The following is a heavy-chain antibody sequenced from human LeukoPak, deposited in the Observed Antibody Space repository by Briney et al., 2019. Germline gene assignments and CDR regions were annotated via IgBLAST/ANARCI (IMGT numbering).Heavy chain of an antibody. J-gene: IGHJ4*02. D-gene: IGHD3-10*01. Sequence: GGSLRLSCAASGFTFSAYWMHWVRQAPGKGLVWISRITSDGSSTSYADSVKGRFTISRDNSKNTLYLQMNSLRAEDTAVYYCANSYYYGSGSYRDYWGQGTLVTVSS. V-gene: IGHV3-74*01. CDR1: GFTFSAYW. CDR3: ANSYYYGSGSYRDY. CDR2: ITSDGSST.